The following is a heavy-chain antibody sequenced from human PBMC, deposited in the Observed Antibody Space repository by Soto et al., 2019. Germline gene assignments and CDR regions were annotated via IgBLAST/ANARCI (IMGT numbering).Heavy chain of an antibody. D-gene: IGHD6-19*01. CDR1: GFTFSSYS. CDR2: ISSSSSYI. V-gene: IGHV3-21*01. Sequence: PGGSLRLSCAASGFTFSSYSMNWVRQAPGKGLEWVSSISSSSSYIYYADSVKGRFTISRDNAKNSLYLQMNSRRAEDTAVYYCARDSSSGWHDDYWGQGNRVTVPQ. CDR3: ARDSSSGWHDDY. J-gene: IGHJ4*02.